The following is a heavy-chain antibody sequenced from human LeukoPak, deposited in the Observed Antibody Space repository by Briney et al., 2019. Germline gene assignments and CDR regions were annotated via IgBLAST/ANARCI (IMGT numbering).Heavy chain of an antibody. J-gene: IGHJ4*02. CDR1: GFTFSSHA. CDR3: EKTQDRGITGPDY. CDR2: ISGSGGST. Sequence: GGSLRLSCAASGFTFSSHAMSWVRQAPGKGLEWVSGISGSGGSTYYADSVKGRFTISRDNSKNTLYLQMNSLRSEDTTVYYCEKTQDRGITGPDYWGQGTLVTVSS. D-gene: IGHD1-20*01. V-gene: IGHV3-23*01.